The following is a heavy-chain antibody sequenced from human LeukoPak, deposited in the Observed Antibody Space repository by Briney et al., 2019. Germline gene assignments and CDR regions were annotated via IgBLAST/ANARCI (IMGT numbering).Heavy chain of an antibody. J-gene: IGHJ3*02. V-gene: IGHV3-66*01. CDR1: GFTVSSNY. Sequence: PGGSLRLSCAASGFTVSSNYMNWVRQAPGKGLEWVSVIYTGGSTYFADSVTGRFTISRDISKNTLYLQMNSLRAEDTAVYYCAGMGPTRLGAFDIWGQGTMVIVSS. CDR3: AGMGPTRLGAFDI. CDR2: IYTGGST. D-gene: IGHD1-26*01.